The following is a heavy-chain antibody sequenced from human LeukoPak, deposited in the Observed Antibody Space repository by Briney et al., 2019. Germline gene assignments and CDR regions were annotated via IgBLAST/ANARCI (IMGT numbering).Heavy chain of an antibody. V-gene: IGHV3-53*01. CDR2: IYSGGST. CDR1: AFTVSSNY. CDR3: ASLNWNDYYFDY. Sequence: GGSLRLSCAASAFTVSSNYMSWVRQAPGKGLEWVSVIYSGGSTYYADSVKGRFTISRDNSKNTLYLQMNSLRAEDTAVYYCASLNWNDYYFDYWGQGTLVTVSS. D-gene: IGHD1-1*01. J-gene: IGHJ4*02.